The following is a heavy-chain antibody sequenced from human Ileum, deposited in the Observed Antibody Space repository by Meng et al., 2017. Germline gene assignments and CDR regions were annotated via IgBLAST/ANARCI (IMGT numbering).Heavy chain of an antibody. CDR1: GGSISSGGYY. CDR3: ARGGTAYFDY. D-gene: IGHD1-1*01. CDR2: IYDSGST. V-gene: IGHV4-31*03. Sequence: QVQLQESGPGLVKPSRTLFLTCTVSGGSISSGGYYWSWIRQHPGKGLEWTGYIYDSGSTYYNPSLKSRIAISGDTSKNQFSLNLSSVTAADTAVYYCARGGTAYFDYWGQGTLVTVSS. J-gene: IGHJ4*02.